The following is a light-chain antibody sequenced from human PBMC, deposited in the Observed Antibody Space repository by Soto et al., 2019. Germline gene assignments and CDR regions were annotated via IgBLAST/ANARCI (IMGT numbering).Light chain of an antibody. CDR1: QPIASN. CDR3: QQYNTWPPIT. CDR2: GAS. V-gene: IGKV3-15*01. Sequence: ASLSVSQGGRATLSCRGSQPIASNVACYQQRPGQPPPLLLFGASTSASDVPPGFTGSGSGTQFTLTTASLHSEDFAVYYCQQYNTWPPITFGQGTRREI. J-gene: IGKJ5*01.